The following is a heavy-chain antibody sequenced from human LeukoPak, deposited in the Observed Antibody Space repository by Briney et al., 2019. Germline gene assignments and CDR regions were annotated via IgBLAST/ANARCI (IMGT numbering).Heavy chain of an antibody. CDR2: INHSGST. CDR1: GGSFSGYY. CDR3: ARGEWLRSWFGY. J-gene: IGHJ4*02. D-gene: IGHD5-12*01. V-gene: IGHV4-34*01. Sequence: PETLSLTCADYGGSFSGYYWSWIRQPPGKGLEWIGEINHSGSTNYNPSLKSRVTISVDTSKNQFSLKLSSVTAADTAVYYCARGEWLRSWFGYWGQGTLVTVSS.